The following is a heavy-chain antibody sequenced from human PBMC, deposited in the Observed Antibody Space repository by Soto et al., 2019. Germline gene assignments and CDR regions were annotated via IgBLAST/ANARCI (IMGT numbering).Heavy chain of an antibody. V-gene: IGHV3-33*01. CDR2: IWYDGSHK. J-gene: IGHJ3*02. CDR3: ATISFSALTMRAFDI. CDR1: GFTFSTYG. Sequence: GGSLRLSCAASGFTFSTYGMHWVRQAPGTGLEWVAVIWYDGSHKDYVESVKGRFTISRDNSKNTLYLQMNSLRVEDTAVYYCATISFSALTMRAFDIWGRGTMVTVSS. D-gene: IGHD2-21*01.